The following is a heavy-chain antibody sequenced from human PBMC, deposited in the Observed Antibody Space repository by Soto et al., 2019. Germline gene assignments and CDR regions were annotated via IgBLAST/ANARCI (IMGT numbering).Heavy chain of an antibody. J-gene: IGHJ4*02. V-gene: IGHV3-49*03. Sequence: GGSLRLSCTASGFTFGDYAMRWFRQAPGKGLEWVGFIRSKAYGGTTEYAASVKGRFTISRDDSKSIAYLQMNSLKTEDTAVYYCTRGRRGYSGYDPPNFDYWGQGTLVTVSS. D-gene: IGHD5-12*01. CDR2: IRSKAYGGTT. CDR1: GFTFGDYA. CDR3: TRGRRGYSGYDPPNFDY.